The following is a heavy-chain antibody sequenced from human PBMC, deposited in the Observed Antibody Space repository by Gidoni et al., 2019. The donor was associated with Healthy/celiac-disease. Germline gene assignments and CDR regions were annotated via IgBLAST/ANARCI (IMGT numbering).Heavy chain of an antibody. D-gene: IGHD3-10*01. Sequence: QVQLVPSGAEVKTPGASVKVSCTVSGSTLPELSMHWVRQAPGKGLEWMGGFDTEDGETSYAQKFQGRVTMTEDTSTDTAYMELSSLRSEDTAGYYCATANYYGSGSFFDYWGQGTLVTVSS. J-gene: IGHJ4*02. V-gene: IGHV1-24*01. CDR1: GSTLPELS. CDR3: ATANYYGSGSFFDY. CDR2: FDTEDGET.